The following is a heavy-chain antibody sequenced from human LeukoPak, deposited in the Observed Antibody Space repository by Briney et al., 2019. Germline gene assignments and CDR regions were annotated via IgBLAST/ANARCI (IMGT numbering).Heavy chain of an antibody. CDR3: TKDFRTYHLLQSYFDY. J-gene: IGHJ4*02. CDR1: GFTFSNYA. V-gene: IGHV3-23*01. D-gene: IGHD2-2*01. Sequence: GGSLRLSCAASGFTFSNYAMSWVRQAPGKGLEWVSGISFGGDNTYYADSVKGRFTISRDNSKNTLYLQMNSLGVEDTAIYYCTKDFRTYHLLQSYFDYWGQGTLVTVSS. CDR2: ISFGGDNT.